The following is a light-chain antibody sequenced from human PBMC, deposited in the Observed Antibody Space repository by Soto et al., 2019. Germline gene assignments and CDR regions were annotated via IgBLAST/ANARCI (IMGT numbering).Light chain of an antibody. CDR1: SSDVGSYKF. V-gene: IGLV2-23*01. J-gene: IGLJ3*02. CDR3: CSYAGDSAWV. Sequence: QSVLTQPASVSGSPGQSITISCTGTSSDVGSYKFVSWYQQHPGKAPKLMIYEGSKRPSGVSNRLSGSKSGNTASLTISGLQAEDEADYYCCSYAGDSAWVFGGGTKLTVL. CDR2: EGS.